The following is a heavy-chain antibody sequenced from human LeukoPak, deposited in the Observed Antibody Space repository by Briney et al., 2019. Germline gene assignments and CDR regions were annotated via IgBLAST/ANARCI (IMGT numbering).Heavy chain of an antibody. J-gene: IGHJ5*02. CDR3: VSSRRPYDAPAAKVALFDP. D-gene: IGHD2-2*01. Sequence: ASVKVSCKASGGTFSSYAISWVRQAPGQGLEWMGGIIPIFGTANYAQKFQGRVTITADESTSTAYMELSSLRSEDTAVYYCVSSRRPYDAPAAKVALFDPWGQGTLVTVSS. CDR1: GGTFSSYA. V-gene: IGHV1-69*13. CDR2: IIPIFGTA.